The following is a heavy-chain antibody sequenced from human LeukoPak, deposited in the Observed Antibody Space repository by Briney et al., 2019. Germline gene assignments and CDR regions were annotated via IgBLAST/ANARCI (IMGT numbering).Heavy chain of an antibody. CDR1: GFTFDDYT. CDR2: IYSGGST. V-gene: IGHV3-53*01. CDR3: GGSSPYYYYGMDV. J-gene: IGHJ6*02. Sequence: GGSLRLSCAASGFTFDDYTMHWVRQAPGKGLEWVSVIYSGGSTYYADSVKGRFTISRDNSKNTLYLQMNSLRAEDTAVYYCGGSSPYYYYGMDVWGQGTTVTVSS. D-gene: IGHD1-26*01.